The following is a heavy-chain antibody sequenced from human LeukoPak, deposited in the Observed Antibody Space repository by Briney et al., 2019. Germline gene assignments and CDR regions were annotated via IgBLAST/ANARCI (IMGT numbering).Heavy chain of an antibody. CDR2: IYSDGST. CDR1: GFTVSSNY. J-gene: IGHJ6*03. V-gene: IGHV3-53*01. CDR3: ARSPIYYCSSWGIVYYYYYMDV. Sequence: GGSLRLSCAASGFTVSSNYMSWVRQAPGKGLEWVSVIYSDGSTYYADSVKGRFTISRDNSKNTLYLQMNSLRAEDTAVYYCARSPIYYCSSWGIVYYYYYMDVWGKGTTVTVSS. D-gene: IGHD6-13*01.